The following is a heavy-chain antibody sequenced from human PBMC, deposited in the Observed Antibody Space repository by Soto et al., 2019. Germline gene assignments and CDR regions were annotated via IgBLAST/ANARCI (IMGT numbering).Heavy chain of an antibody. CDR2: IYYSGST. CDR3: ARDFPRVVVVAANNNWFEP. CDR1: DGSISSLG. J-gene: IGHJ5*02. D-gene: IGHD2-15*01. V-gene: IGHV4-4*08. Sequence: SETLSLTCTVADGSISSLGWSWIRQPPGKGLEWIGYIYYSGSTYYNPSLKSRVTISVDTSKNQFSLKLSSVTAADTAVYYCARDFPRVVVVAANNNWFEPWGQGTLVTVSS.